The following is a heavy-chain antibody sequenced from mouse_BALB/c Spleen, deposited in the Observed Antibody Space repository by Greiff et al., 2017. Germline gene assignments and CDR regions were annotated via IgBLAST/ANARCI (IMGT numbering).Heavy chain of an antibody. Sequence: EVHLVESGGDLVMPGGSLKLSCAASGFTFSSYGMSWVRQTPDKRLEWVATISSGGSYTYYPDSVKGRFTISRDNAKNTLYLQMSSLKSEDTAMYYCARLNITTAAWFAYWGQGTLVTVSA. CDR2: ISSGGSYT. V-gene: IGHV5-6*01. D-gene: IGHD1-2*01. CDR3: ARLNITTAAWFAY. CDR1: GFTFSSYG. J-gene: IGHJ3*01.